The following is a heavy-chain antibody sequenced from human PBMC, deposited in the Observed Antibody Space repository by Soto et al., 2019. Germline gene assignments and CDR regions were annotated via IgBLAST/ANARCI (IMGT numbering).Heavy chain of an antibody. Sequence: GGSLRLSCAASGFTFSSYAMSWVRQAPGKGLEWVSAISGSGGSTYYADSVKGRFTISRDNSKNTLYLQMNSLRAEDTAVYYCAKLNAAARLPYYYYGMDVWGQGTTVTVSS. CDR3: AKLNAAARLPYYYYGMDV. CDR2: ISGSGGST. J-gene: IGHJ6*02. V-gene: IGHV3-23*01. D-gene: IGHD6-6*01. CDR1: GFTFSSYA.